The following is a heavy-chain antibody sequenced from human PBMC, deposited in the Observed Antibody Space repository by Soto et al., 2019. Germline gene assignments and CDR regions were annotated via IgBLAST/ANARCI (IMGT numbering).Heavy chain of an antibody. J-gene: IGHJ6*02. Sequence: QVQLVQSGAEVKKPGSSVKVSCKASGGTFGNYAVSWVRQAPGQGLEWMGKIMPVFGTVNYAQKFQGRDTITVDKFTNTAYLELSNLRSGDTAVYDCAGVFVPGTYCEDVWGQGTTVSVSS. V-gene: IGHV1-69*06. CDR1: GGTFGNYA. CDR2: IMPVFGTV. D-gene: IGHD2-2*01. CDR3: AGVFVPGTYCEDV.